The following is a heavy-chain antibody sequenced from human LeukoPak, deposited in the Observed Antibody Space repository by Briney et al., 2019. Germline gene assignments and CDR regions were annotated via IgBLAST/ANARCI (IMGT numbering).Heavy chain of an antibody. V-gene: IGHV3-23*01. CDR1: GFIFNNFA. Sequence: PGGSLRLSCTASGFIFNNFAMSWVRQAPGKGLEWVSTITNTGARTNYADSVKGRFTISRDNSNNTLSLQMNSLRAEDTAIYYCAEGTCISRRCYGNAFDIWGQGTAVTVSS. J-gene: IGHJ3*02. CDR3: AEGTCISRRCYGNAFDI. CDR2: ITNTGART. D-gene: IGHD2-15*01.